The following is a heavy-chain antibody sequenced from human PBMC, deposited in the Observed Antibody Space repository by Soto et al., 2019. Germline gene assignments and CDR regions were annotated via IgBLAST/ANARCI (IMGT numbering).Heavy chain of an antibody. D-gene: IGHD2-15*01. CDR3: AKWGVETVVVAADFDY. Sequence: GESLKISCAASGFTFSSYAMSWVRQAPGKGLEWVSAISGSGGSTYYADSVKGRFTISRDNSKNTLYLQMNSLRAEDTAVYYCAKWGVETVVVAADFDYWGQGTLVTVSS. CDR1: GFTFSSYA. J-gene: IGHJ4*02. CDR2: ISGSGGST. V-gene: IGHV3-23*01.